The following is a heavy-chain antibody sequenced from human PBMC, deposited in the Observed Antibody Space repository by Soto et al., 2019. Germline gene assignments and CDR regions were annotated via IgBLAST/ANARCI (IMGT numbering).Heavy chain of an antibody. CDR3: AKTLVVALENYYYYGMDV. J-gene: IGHJ6*02. CDR2: ISWDSDKT. CDR1: GLTFGYHG. D-gene: IGHD2-15*01. V-gene: IGHV3-9*01. Sequence: SLRLSCVSSGLTFGYHGMHWVRPKPGRGLEWVSGISWDSDKTGYGDSVKGRFTISRDNAKNTLYLQMNSLRAEDTAVYYCAKTLVVALENYYYYGMDVWGQGKTVTVAS.